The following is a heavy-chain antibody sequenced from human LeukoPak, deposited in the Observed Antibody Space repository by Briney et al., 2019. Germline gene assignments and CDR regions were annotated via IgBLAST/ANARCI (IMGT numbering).Heavy chain of an antibody. Sequence: SETLSLTCTVSVGSISSSSYYCGWIRQPPGKGLEWIRSIYYSGSTYYNPSLKSRVTISVDTSKNQFSLKLSSVTAADTAVYYCARVSGSYYLDYWGQGTLVTVSS. D-gene: IGHD1-26*01. CDR3: ARVSGSYYLDY. J-gene: IGHJ4*02. V-gene: IGHV4-39*07. CDR2: IYYSGST. CDR1: VGSISSSSYY.